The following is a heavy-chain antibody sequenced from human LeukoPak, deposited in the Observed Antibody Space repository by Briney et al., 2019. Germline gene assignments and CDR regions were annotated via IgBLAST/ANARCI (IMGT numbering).Heavy chain of an antibody. CDR2: IYYSGST. V-gene: IGHV4-39*07. CDR1: GGSISSSSYY. Sequence: SETLSLTCTVSGGSISSSSYYWGWIRQPPGKGLEWIGSIYYSGSTYYNPSLKSRVTISVDTSKNQFSLKLTSVTAADTAVYYCVSAKFLVRGVSWFDPWGQGTLVTVSS. D-gene: IGHD3-10*01. J-gene: IGHJ5*02. CDR3: VSAKFLVRGVSWFDP.